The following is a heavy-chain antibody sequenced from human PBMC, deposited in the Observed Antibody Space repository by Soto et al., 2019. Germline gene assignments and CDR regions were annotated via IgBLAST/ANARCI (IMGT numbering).Heavy chain of an antibody. J-gene: IGHJ4*02. CDR2: IHWDDDK. V-gene: IGHV2-5*02. D-gene: IGHD4-17*01. Sequence: SGPTLVNPTQTLTLTCTFSGFSLSSSGVGVGWIRQPPGKALEWLALIHWDDDKHYSPSLKSRLTITKDTSKNQVVLTMTNMEPVDTATYYCAHQTTVTTFVDYWGQGNMVTVSS. CDR3: AHQTTVTTFVDY. CDR1: GFSLSSSGVG.